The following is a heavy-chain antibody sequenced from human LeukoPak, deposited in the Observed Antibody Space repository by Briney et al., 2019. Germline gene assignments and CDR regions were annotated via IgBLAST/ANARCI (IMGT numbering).Heavy chain of an antibody. J-gene: IGHJ4*02. D-gene: IGHD3-10*01. CDR1: GGSISSYY. CDR2: INHSGST. CDR3: ARVPTPHSYYYGSGSYGGDY. V-gene: IGHV4-34*01. Sequence: SETLSLTCTVSGGSISSYYWSWIRQPPGKGLEWIGEINHSGSTNYNPSLKSRVTISVDTSKNQFSLKLSSVTAADTAVYYCARVPTPHSYYYGSGSYGGDYWGQGTLVTVSS.